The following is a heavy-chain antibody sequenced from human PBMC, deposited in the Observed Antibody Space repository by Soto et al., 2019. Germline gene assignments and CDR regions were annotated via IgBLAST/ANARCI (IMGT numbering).Heavy chain of an antibody. D-gene: IGHD6-13*01. V-gene: IGHV3-13*01. CDR3: ARVENSSSWWTSSLYYYYGMDV. CDR1: GFTFSSYD. J-gene: IGHJ6*02. Sequence: GGSLRLACAASGFTFSSYDMHWVRQATGKGLEWVSAIGTAGDTYYPGSVKGRFTISRENAKNSLYLQMNSLRAEDTAVYYCARVENSSSWWTSSLYYYYGMDVWGQGTTVTVSS. CDR2: IGTAGDT.